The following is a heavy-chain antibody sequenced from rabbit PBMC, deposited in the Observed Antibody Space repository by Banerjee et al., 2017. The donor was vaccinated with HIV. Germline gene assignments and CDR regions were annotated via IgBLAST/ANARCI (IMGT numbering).Heavy chain of an antibody. J-gene: IGHJ4*01. CDR2: IYTGSSGNI. D-gene: IGHD6-1*01. CDR1: GFSFSSYYY. Sequence: QEQLEESGGDLVKPGGTLTLTCTASGFSFSSYYYMCWVRQAPGKGLEWIGCIYTGSSGNIYYASWAKGRLTISKTSSTTVTLQMTSLTVADTATYFCARGVHAVYGYLGYFNLWGPGTLVTVS. V-gene: IGHV1S45*01. CDR3: ARGVHAVYGYLGYFNL.